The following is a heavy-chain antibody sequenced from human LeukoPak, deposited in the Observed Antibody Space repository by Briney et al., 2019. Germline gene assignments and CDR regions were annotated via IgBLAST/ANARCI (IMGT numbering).Heavy chain of an antibody. D-gene: IGHD3-9*01. V-gene: IGHV4-4*02. CDR2: IYHSGST. J-gene: IGHJ6*03. CDR3: ARIWSDFDPTLPNYYYMDV. Sequence: PSETLSLTCAVSGGSISSSNWWSWVRQPPGKGLEWIGEIYHSGSTNYNPSLKSRVTMSVDTSKNQFSLKLSSVTAADTAVYYCARIWSDFDPTLPNYYYMDVWGKGTTVTVSS. CDR1: GGSISSSNW.